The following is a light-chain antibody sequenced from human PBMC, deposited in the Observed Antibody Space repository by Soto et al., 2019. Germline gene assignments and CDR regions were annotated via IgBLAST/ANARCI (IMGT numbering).Light chain of an antibody. Sequence: QSALTQPASVSGSPGQSITISCTGTSSDIGGYNYVSWYQQHPGEAPKLMIYDVRNRPSGVSNRFSGSKSGNTASLTISGLQAEDESDYYCSSYTSSNTLVFGGGTKLTVL. CDR3: SSYTSSNTLV. J-gene: IGLJ2*01. V-gene: IGLV2-14*01. CDR2: DVR. CDR1: SSDIGGYNY.